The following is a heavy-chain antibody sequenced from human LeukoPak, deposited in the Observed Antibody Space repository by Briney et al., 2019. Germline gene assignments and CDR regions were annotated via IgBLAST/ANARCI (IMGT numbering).Heavy chain of an antibody. D-gene: IGHD3-10*01. Sequence: ASVKASCKASGYTFTSYYMHWVRQASGQGLEWMGIINPSGGSTSYAQKFQGRVTMTRDTSTSTVYMELSSLRSEDTAVYYCARDLNGSGSYYGEVDYWGQGTLVTVSS. CDR3: ARDLNGSGSYYGEVDY. J-gene: IGHJ4*02. CDR2: INPSGGST. CDR1: GYTFTSYY. V-gene: IGHV1-46*01.